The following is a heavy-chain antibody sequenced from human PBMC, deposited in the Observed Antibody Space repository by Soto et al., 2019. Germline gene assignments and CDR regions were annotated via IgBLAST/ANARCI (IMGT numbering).Heavy chain of an antibody. CDR3: ARGLITEPEIHSSGFVDYFDY. CDR1: GGSISSGDYY. V-gene: IGHV4-30-4*01. J-gene: IGHJ4*02. CDR2: IYYSGST. D-gene: IGHD3-22*01. Sequence: SETLSLTCTVSGGSISSGDYYWSWIRQPPGKGLEWVGYIYYSGSTYYNPSLKSRVTISVDTSKNQFSLKLSSVTAADTAVYYCARGLITEPEIHSSGFVDYFDYWGQGTLVTVSS.